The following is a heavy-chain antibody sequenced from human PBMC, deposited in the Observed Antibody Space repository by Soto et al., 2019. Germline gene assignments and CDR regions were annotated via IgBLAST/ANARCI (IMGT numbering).Heavy chain of an antibody. V-gene: IGHV3-7*04. CDR2: INRDGGGK. J-gene: IGHJ6*04. CDR3: ARGGSLCGMGV. CDR1: GFTLSGYW. Sequence: EAQLVESGGGLVQPGGSLRLSCAASGFTLSGYWMSWVRQAPGNGLEWVANINRDGGGKCYMDSVKGRFTITRDNTRNSLYLHMNRLGEKGTGVCLWARGGSLCGMGVWGVGPTVTVSS. D-gene: IGHD5-12*01.